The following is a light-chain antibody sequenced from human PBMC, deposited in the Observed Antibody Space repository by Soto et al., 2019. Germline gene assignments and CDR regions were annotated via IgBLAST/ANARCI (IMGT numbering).Light chain of an antibody. CDR2: DVT. CDR3: ISYESTNIYV. J-gene: IGLJ1*01. Sequence: QSVLTQPASVSGSPGQSITISCTGTSSEVGGYDYVSWYQQHPGKAPKLMIYDVTNRPSGVSNRFSGSKSGNTASLTISGLRVEDGAVFYCISYESTNIYVFGTGTKVT. V-gene: IGLV2-14*01. CDR1: SSEVGGYDY.